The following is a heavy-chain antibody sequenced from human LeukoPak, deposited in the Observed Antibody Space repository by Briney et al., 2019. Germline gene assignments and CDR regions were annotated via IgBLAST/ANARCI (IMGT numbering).Heavy chain of an antibody. CDR1: GFTFSSYW. V-gene: IGHV3-7*03. CDR3: ARDRSKTTVTTGWYFDL. CDR2: IKQDGSEK. Sequence: PGGSLRLSCAGSGFTFSSYWMSWVRQAPGKGLEWVANIKQDGSEKYYVDSVKGRFTISRDNSKNTLYLQMNSLRAEDTAVYYCARDRSKTTVTTGWYFDLWGRGTLVTVSS. J-gene: IGHJ2*01. D-gene: IGHD4-17*01.